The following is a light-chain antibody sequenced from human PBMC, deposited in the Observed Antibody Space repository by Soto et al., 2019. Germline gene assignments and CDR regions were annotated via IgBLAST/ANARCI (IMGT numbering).Light chain of an antibody. CDR3: QQSYSSPRT. V-gene: IGKV1-39*01. CDR2: AAS. Sequence: DIPMTQSPSSLAASVGDRVTITCRASQSISSYLNWYQQKPGEAPKLLMYAASSLQSGVPSRFSGSGSGTDFTLTISSLQPEDFATYYCQQSYSSPRTFGQGTKVEIK. J-gene: IGKJ1*01. CDR1: QSISSY.